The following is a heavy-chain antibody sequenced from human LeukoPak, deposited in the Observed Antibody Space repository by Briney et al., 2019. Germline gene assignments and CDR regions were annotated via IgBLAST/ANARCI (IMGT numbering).Heavy chain of an antibody. CDR3: ARGLSYDILTGYYKNYYYGMDV. V-gene: IGHV4-34*01. J-gene: IGHJ6*04. CDR2: INHSGST. CDR1: GGSFSGHY. D-gene: IGHD3-9*01. Sequence: SETLSLTCAVYGGSFSGHYWSWIRQPPGKGLEWIGEINHSGSTNYNPSLKSRVTISVDTSKNQFSLKLSSVTAADTAVYYCARGLSYDILTGYYKNYYYGMDVWGKGTTVTVSS.